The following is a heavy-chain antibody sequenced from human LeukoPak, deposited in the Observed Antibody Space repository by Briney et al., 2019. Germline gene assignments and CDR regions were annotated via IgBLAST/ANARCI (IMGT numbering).Heavy chain of an antibody. J-gene: IGHJ4*02. D-gene: IGHD1-26*01. CDR1: GFTFDDYA. Sequence: GGSLRLSCAASGFTFDDYAMNWVRQAPGKGLEWVSGINWNGGNTAYADSVKGRFTISRDNAKNSLYLQMNSLRAKDTALYYCARAFFPTVGAYDYWGQGTLVTVSS. V-gene: IGHV3-20*04. CDR3: ARAFFPTVGAYDY. CDR2: INWNGGNT.